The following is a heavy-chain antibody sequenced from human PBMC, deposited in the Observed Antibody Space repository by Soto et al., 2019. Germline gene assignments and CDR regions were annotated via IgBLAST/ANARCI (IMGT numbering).Heavy chain of an antibody. CDR2: ISNSGSTI. CDR1: GFTFSSHE. D-gene: IGHD1-26*01. V-gene: IGHV3-48*03. Sequence: PGGSLRLSCSASGFTFSSHEMAWVRQAPGKGLEWISYISNSGSTIKYADSVKGRFTISRDNAKDSVSLQMNRLRAEDTAVYYCAGGVMYSGSYQNWGQGTLVTVSS. J-gene: IGHJ4*02. CDR3: AGGVMYSGSYQN.